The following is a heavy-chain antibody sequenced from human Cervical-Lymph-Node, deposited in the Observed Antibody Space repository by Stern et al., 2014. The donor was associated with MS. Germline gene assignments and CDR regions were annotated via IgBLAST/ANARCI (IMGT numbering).Heavy chain of an antibody. CDR1: GFTFSSYW. CDR3: ATAEWDSPASHDY. D-gene: IGHD1-26*01. Sequence: EVQLVESGGGLIQPGGSLRLSCAASGFTFSSYWMHWVRQAPGKGLVWVARFKSKARSKSYADSVRGLYTISRNNANNTLYSQMNSQRADDTAVYYCATAEWDSPASHDYWGQGTLVTVSS. V-gene: IGHV3-74*02. CDR2: FKSKARSK. J-gene: IGHJ4*02.